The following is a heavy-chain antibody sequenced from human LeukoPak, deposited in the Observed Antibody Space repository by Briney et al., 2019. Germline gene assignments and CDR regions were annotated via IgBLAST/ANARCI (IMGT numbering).Heavy chain of an antibody. CDR2: INHSGST. Sequence: SETLSLTCAVYGGSFSGYYWSWIRQPPGKGLEWIGEINHSGSTNYNPSLKSRVTISVDTSKNQFSLKLSSVTAADTAVYYCARGGLGGVIVRDYYFDYWGQGTLVTVSS. J-gene: IGHJ4*02. V-gene: IGHV4-34*01. CDR3: ARGGLGGVIVRDYYFDY. CDR1: GGSFSGYY. D-gene: IGHD3-16*02.